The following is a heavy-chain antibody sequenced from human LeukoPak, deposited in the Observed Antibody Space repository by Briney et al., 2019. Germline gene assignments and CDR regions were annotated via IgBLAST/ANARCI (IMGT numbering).Heavy chain of an antibody. J-gene: IGHJ4*02. CDR2: YHYSGNT. D-gene: IGHD3-9*01. CDR3: ANQTILDF. CDR1: GDSFSSNY. V-gene: IGHV4-59*08. Sequence: SETLSLTCTVSGDSFSSNYCSWIRLPPRPGLEWIGHYHYSGNTNYNPSINSRVTMSVDTSKNQFSLKLSSVTAADTAVYCCANQTILDFWGQGTLVTVSS.